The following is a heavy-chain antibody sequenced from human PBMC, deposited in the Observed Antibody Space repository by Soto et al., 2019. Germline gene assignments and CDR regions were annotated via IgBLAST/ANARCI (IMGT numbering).Heavy chain of an antibody. CDR3: VRAERLGGY. D-gene: IGHD3-16*01. CDR2: INQDASEK. J-gene: IGHJ4*02. CDR1: GFTFSSDW. Sequence: EVQLVESGGGLVQAWGSLRLSCAATGFTFSSDWMICVRQAPGKGLEWVANINQDASEKYYGDSVKGRFTISRDNAKNSLYLQMNSLRAEDTAVYYCVRAERLGGYWGQGTLVTVSS. V-gene: IGHV3-7*03.